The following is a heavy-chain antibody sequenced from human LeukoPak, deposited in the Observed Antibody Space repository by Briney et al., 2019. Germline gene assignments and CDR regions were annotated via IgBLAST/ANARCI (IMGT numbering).Heavy chain of an antibody. Sequence: GGSLRLSCAASGFTFSSYWMSWVRQAPGKGLEWVANIKGDGSEIYYVDSVKGRFRISRDNAKNSLYLQMNSLRAEDTAVYYCARDGSSFDYWGQGALVTVSS. CDR3: ARDGSSFDY. CDR1: GFTFSSYW. J-gene: IGHJ4*02. CDR2: IKGDGSEI. V-gene: IGHV3-7*01. D-gene: IGHD2-15*01.